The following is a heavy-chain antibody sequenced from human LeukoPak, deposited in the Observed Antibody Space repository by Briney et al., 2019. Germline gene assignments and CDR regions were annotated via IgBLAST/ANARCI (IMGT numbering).Heavy chain of an antibody. V-gene: IGHV3-23*01. J-gene: IGHJ6*03. D-gene: IGHD2-15*01. CDR1: GFTFSSYW. CDR2: ISGSGGST. Sequence: PGGSLRLSCAASGFTFSSYWMSWVRQAPGKGLEWVSAISGSGGSTYYADSVKGRFTISRDNSKNTLYLQMNSLRAEDTAVYYCAKDAPLQDIDYYYYYMDVWGKGTTVTVSS. CDR3: AKDAPLQDIDYYYYYMDV.